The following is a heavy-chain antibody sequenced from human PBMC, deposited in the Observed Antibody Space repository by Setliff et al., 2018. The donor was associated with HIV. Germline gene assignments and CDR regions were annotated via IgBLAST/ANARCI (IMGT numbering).Heavy chain of an antibody. CDR3: ARGGALSGFFFPNWLDP. CDR2: INPHSGNT. Sequence: ASVRVSRKASGYTLTGYYMHWVRLAPGLGLEWMGWINPHSGNTDFAQRFQGRITMTRDTSINTVYMDLSRLTSDDTGIYYCARGGALSGFFFPNWLDPWGQGTLVT. V-gene: IGHV1-2*02. J-gene: IGHJ5*02. CDR1: GYTLTGYY. D-gene: IGHD6-19*01.